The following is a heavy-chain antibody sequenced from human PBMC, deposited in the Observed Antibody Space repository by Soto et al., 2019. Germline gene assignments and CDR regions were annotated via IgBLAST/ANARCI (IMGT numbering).Heavy chain of an antibody. J-gene: IGHJ4*02. CDR2: ISYDGSNK. CDR3: AKDSSCWGVDY. V-gene: IGHV3-30*18. D-gene: IGHD6-19*01. CDR1: GFTFSSYG. Sequence: QVQLVESGGGVVQPGRSLRLSCAASGFTFSSYGMHWVRQAPGKGLEWVAVISYDGSNKYYADSVKGRFTISRDNSKNTLYLQMNRLIAEDTAVYYCAKDSSCWGVDYWGQGTLVTGSS.